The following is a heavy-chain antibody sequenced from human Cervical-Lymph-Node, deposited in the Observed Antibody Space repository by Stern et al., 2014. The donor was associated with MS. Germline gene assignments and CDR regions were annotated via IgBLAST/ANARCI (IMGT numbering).Heavy chain of an antibody. D-gene: IGHD4-17*01. CDR1: GGSISSSNW. Sequence: QVQLQESGPGLVNPSGTLSLTCAVSGGSISSSNWWSWVRQPPGKGLEWIGEIFHSGSTNYNPSPKSRVTMSVDKSKNQFSLRLTSVTAADTAVYYCARPRPSAYGDYAFDVWGQGRMVTVSS. J-gene: IGHJ3*01. CDR3: ARPRPSAYGDYAFDV. CDR2: IFHSGST. V-gene: IGHV4-4*02.